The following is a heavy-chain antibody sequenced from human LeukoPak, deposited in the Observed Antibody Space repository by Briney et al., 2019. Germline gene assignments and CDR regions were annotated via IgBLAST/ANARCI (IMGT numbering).Heavy chain of an antibody. Sequence: PSGTLSLTCAVSGGSISSSNWWSWVRQPPGKGLEWIGEIYHSGSTNYNPSLKSRVTISVDKSKNQFSLKLSSVTAADTAVYYCARTPVRLERLFYYYYGMDVWGKGTTVTVSS. CDR1: GGSISSSNW. CDR3: ARTPVRLERLFYYYYGMDV. D-gene: IGHD1-1*01. J-gene: IGHJ6*04. CDR2: IYHSGST. V-gene: IGHV4-4*02.